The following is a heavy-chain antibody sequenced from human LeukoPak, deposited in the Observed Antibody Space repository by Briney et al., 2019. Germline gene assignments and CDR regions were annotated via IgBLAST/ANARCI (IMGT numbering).Heavy chain of an antibody. CDR3: ARDLGSGWYTVDY. D-gene: IGHD6-19*01. J-gene: IGHJ4*02. CDR2: INPGGGST. V-gene: IGHV1-46*01. Sequence: ASVKVSCKTSGYTFTSCYVHWVRQAPGQGLEWMGTINPGGGSTSYAQKFQGRITVTRDASTSTVYMELSGLIYEDTAIYYCARDLGSGWYTVDYWGQGTLVTVSS. CDR1: GYTFTSCY.